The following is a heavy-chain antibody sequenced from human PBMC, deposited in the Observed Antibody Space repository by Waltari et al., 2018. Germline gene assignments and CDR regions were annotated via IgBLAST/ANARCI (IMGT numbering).Heavy chain of an antibody. Sequence: EVQLVESGGGLVKPGGALRLSCAASGCTVSSYSMNWVRQAPGKGLEWVSSISSSSSYIYYADSVKGRFTISRDNAKNSLYLQMNSLRAEDTAVYYCARVVGAAHFDYWGQGTLVTVSS. CDR3: ARVVGAAHFDY. CDR2: ISSSSSYI. V-gene: IGHV3-21*01. CDR1: GCTVSSYS. D-gene: IGHD2-15*01. J-gene: IGHJ4*02.